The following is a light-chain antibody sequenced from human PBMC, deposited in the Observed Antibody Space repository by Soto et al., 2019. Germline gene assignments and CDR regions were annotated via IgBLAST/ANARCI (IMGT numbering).Light chain of an antibody. V-gene: IGKV3-20*01. J-gene: IGKJ2*01. CDR1: QSVSRNY. CDR3: QQDGRSPMLT. CDR2: GAS. Sequence: EIVLTQSPGTLSLSPGDRATLSCRASQSVSRNYLAWYQQEPGQAPRLLIYGASRGAAGIPDRFSGSGSGTDCTLTTSRPEPEDFAVYCCQQDGRSPMLTFGPGTKLEVK.